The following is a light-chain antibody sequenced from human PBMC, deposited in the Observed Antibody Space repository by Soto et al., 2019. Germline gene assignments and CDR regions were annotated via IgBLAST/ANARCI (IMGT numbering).Light chain of an antibody. CDR1: QYINNY. CDR2: AAY. CDR3: QQSYSTPPYT. J-gene: IGKJ2*01. V-gene: IGKV1-39*01. Sequence: DIQMTQSPSSLSTSVGDRVTITCRASQYINNYLNWYQQKPGKAPKLLIFAAYNLQSGVPSRFSGSGSGTDFTLSISSLQPADFATYYCQQSYSTPPYTFGQGTKLDMK.